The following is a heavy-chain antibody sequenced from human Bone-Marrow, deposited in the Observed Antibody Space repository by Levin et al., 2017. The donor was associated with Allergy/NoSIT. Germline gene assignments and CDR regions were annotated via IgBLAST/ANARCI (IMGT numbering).Heavy chain of an antibody. D-gene: IGHD1-26*01. CDR3: ATTMVGANNGLDV. J-gene: IGHJ6*02. Sequence: SVKVSCKASGGTFRAYAFTWVRQTPGQGLEWMGGIIPILGTPNYAQKNQGRVTILADESTSTAYMELTNLTSEDTAVYYCATTMVGANNGLDVWGQGTTVTVSS. V-gene: IGHV1-69*13. CDR1: GGTFRAYA. CDR2: IIPILGTP.